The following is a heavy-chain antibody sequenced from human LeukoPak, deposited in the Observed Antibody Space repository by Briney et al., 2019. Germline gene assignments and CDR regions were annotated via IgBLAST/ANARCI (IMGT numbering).Heavy chain of an antibody. D-gene: IGHD1-1*01. CDR2: INHSGST. CDR1: GGSISSYY. Sequence: ASETLSLTCTVSGGSISSYYWSWIRQPAGKGLEWIGEINHSGSTNYNPSLKSRVTISVDTSKNQFSLKLSSVTAADTAVYYCAREAQRRSSPHDYWGQGTLVTVSS. J-gene: IGHJ4*02. V-gene: IGHV4-34*01. CDR3: AREAQRRSSPHDY.